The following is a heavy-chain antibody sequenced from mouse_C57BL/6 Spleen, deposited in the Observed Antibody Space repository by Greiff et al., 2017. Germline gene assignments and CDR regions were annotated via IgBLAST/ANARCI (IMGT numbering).Heavy chain of an antibody. CDR2: IYPRSGST. CDR3: ARSGAQALYAMDY. J-gene: IGHJ4*01. V-gene: IGHV1-81*01. CDR1: GYTFTSYG. Sequence: QVQLQQSGAELARPGASVKLSCKASGYTFTSYGISWVKQRTGQGLEWIGEIYPRSGSTYYNEKFKGKATLTADKSSSTAYMELRSLTSEDSAVYFCARSGAQALYAMDYWGQGTSVTVSS. D-gene: IGHD3-2*02.